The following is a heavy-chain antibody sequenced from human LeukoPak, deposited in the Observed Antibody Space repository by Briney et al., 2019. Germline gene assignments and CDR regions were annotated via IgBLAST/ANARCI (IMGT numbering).Heavy chain of an antibody. D-gene: IGHD6-6*01. Sequence: ASVKVFCKASGYTFTSYDINWVRQATGQGLEWMGWMNPNRGNTGYAQKFQGRVTMTRNTSISTAYMELSSLRSEDTAVYYCARGHESSSSHFDYWGQGTLATVSS. CDR3: ARGHESSSSHFDY. CDR1: GYTFTSYD. V-gene: IGHV1-8*01. J-gene: IGHJ4*02. CDR2: MNPNRGNT.